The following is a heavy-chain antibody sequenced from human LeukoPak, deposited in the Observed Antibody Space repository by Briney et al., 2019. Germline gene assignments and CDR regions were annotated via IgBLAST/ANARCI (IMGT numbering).Heavy chain of an antibody. CDR3: ARYDVFYLDY. CDR2: ISSSSSNI. J-gene: IGHJ4*02. CDR1: GFDFSTYS. Sequence: GGSLRLSCAASGFDFSTYSIDWVRQAPGKGLEWVSYISSSSSNIYHADSVKGRFTISRDNAKNSLHLQMNSLRAEDTAVYYCARYDVFYLDYWGQGTLVTVSS. D-gene: IGHD3-16*01. V-gene: IGHV3-48*04.